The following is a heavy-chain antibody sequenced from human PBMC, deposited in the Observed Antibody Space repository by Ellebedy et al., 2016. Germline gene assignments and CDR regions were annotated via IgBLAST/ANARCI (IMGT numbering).Heavy chain of an antibody. CDR1: GYTLTELS. Sequence: ASVKVSCKVSGYTLTELSMHWVRQAPGKGLEWMGGFDPEDGETIYAQKFQGRVTMTEDTSTDTAYMELSSLRSEDTAVYYCVTGGDYYGSGSIFDYWGQGTLVTVSS. D-gene: IGHD3-10*01. J-gene: IGHJ4*02. CDR2: FDPEDGET. V-gene: IGHV1-24*01. CDR3: VTGGDYYGSGSIFDY.